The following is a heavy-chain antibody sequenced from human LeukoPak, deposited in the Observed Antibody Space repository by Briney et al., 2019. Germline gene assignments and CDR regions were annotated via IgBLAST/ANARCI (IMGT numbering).Heavy chain of an antibody. J-gene: IGHJ3*02. CDR3: ARDTSYAFDI. V-gene: IGHV3-48*02. CDR2: IGSGGTTI. Sequence: GGSLRLSCAASGFTFSSYSMNWVRQAPGKGLEWFSYIGSGGTTIFYADSVKGRFTISRDDAKNSLYLQMNSLRDEDTAVYYCARDTSYAFDIWGQGTVVTVSS. CDR1: GFTFSSYS.